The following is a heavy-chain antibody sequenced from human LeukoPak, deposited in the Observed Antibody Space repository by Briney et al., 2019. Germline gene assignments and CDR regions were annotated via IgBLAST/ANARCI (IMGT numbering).Heavy chain of an antibody. CDR3: AKDPNYYYDITDY. J-gene: IGHJ4*02. CDR2: ISYDGSNK. CDR1: GFTFSSYG. D-gene: IGHD3-22*01. Sequence: PGRSLRLSCAASGFTFSSYGMHWVRQAPGKGLEWVAVISYDGSNKYYADSVKGRFTISRDNPKNTLYLQMNSLRAEDTAVYYCAKDPNYYYDITDYWGQGTLVTVSS. V-gene: IGHV3-30*18.